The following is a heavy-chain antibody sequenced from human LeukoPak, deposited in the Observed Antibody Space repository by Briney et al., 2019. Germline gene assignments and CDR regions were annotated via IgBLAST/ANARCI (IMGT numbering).Heavy chain of an antibody. Sequence: GGSLRLSCATSGFTFSRYAMSWVRQAPGKGLEWVSGISNSGRSTYYADPVKGRFTISRDNSKGTLYLQMNSLRAEDTAVYYCAKDRLESWSGFYFGLFDYWGQGALVTVAS. CDR1: GFTFSRYA. CDR3: AKDRLESWSGFYFGLFDY. V-gene: IGHV3-23*01. CDR2: ISNSGRST. D-gene: IGHD3-3*01. J-gene: IGHJ4*02.